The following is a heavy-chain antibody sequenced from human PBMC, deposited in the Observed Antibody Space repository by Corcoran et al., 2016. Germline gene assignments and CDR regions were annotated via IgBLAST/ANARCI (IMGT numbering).Heavy chain of an antibody. CDR3: ARNGGPIDY. CDR2: TYYRSKWYN. CDR1: GDSVSSNSAA. D-gene: IGHD7-27*01. J-gene: IGHJ4*02. V-gene: IGHV6-1*01. Sequence: QVPLQQSGPGLVKPSQTLSLTCAISGDSVSSNSAAWNWIRHSPSRGLEWLGRTYYRSKWYNGYAASVKSRIIINPDTSKNQFSLQLNSVTPEDTAVYYCARNGGPIDYCGQGILVTVSS.